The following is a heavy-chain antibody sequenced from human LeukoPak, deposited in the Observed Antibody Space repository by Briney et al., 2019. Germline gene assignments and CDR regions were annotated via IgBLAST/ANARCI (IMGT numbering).Heavy chain of an antibody. CDR2: IYYSGST. D-gene: IGHD7-27*01. CDR1: GDSISSSSYF. CDR3: ARQSTGGPPSYYYYYMDV. Sequence: SETLSLTCTASGDSISSSSYFWGWIRQPPGKGLEWIGSIYYSGSTSYSPSLKSRVTISVDTSKSQFSLKLSSVTAADTAVYYCARQSTGGPPSYYYYYMDVWGKGTTVTVSS. J-gene: IGHJ6*03. V-gene: IGHV4-39*01.